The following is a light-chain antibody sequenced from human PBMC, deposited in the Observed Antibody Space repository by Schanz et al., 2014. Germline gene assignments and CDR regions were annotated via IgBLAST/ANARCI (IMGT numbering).Light chain of an antibody. V-gene: IGKV3D-20*02. CDR2: DTS. J-gene: IGKJ1*01. CDR1: QSLNSNF. Sequence: EIVLTQSPGTLSLSPGERATLSCRASQSLNSNFLAWYQQKPGQAPRLLIYDTSSRATGIPDRFSGSGSGTDFTLTIDSLQSEDFAVYYCQQFNKWPPTFGPGTKVEIK. CDR3: QQFNKWPPT.